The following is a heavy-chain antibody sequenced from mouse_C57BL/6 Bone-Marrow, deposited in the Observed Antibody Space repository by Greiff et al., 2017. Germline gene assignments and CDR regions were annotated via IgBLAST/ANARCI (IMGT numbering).Heavy chain of an antibody. CDR2: IHPNSGST. CDR3: ARKDIYYDYDGAWFAY. J-gene: IGHJ3*01. CDR1: GYTFTSYW. Sequence: QVQLQQPGAELVKPGASVKLSCKASGYTFTSYWMHWVKQRPGQGLEWIGMIHPNSGSTNYNEKFKSKATLTVDKSSGTAYMQLSSLTSEDAAVYYCARKDIYYDYDGAWFAYWGQGTLVTVSA. V-gene: IGHV1-64*01. D-gene: IGHD2-4*01.